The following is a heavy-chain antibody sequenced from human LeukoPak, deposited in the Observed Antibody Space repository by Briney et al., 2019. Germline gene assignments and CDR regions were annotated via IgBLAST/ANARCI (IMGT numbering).Heavy chain of an antibody. V-gene: IGHV4-34*01. CDR2: INHSGST. J-gene: IGHJ4*02. Sequence: SETLSLTCAVYGGSFSGYYWSWIRQPPGKGLEWIGEINHSGSTNYNPSLKSRVTISVDTSKNQFSLKLSSVTAADTAVYYCARGSLAFASDYWGQGILVTVSS. CDR1: GGSFSGYY. CDR3: ARGSLAFASDY. D-gene: IGHD3-3*02.